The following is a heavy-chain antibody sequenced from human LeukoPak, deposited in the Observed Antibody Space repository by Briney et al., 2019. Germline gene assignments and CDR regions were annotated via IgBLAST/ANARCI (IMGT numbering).Heavy chain of an antibody. D-gene: IGHD1-26*01. V-gene: IGHV3-23*01. J-gene: IGHJ3*02. CDR2: ISGSGGGT. Sequence: GGSLRLSCAASGFTFSSYAMSWVRQAPGKGLEWVSVISGSGGGTYYADSVKGRFTISRDNSKNTLYLQMGSLRAEDMAVYYCARGGASSPGNAFDIWGQGTMVTVSS. CDR1: GFTFSSYA. CDR3: ARGGASSPGNAFDI.